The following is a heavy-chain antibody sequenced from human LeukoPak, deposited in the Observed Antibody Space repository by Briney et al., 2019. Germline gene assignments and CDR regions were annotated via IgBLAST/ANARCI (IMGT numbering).Heavy chain of an antibody. CDR2: ISSSSSTI. J-gene: IGHJ4*02. V-gene: IGHV3-48*01. CDR3: ARDQYYYDSRGSFDY. CDR1: GFTFSNAW. Sequence: GGSLRLSCAASGFTFSNAWMSWVRQAPGKGLEWVSYISSSSSTIYYADSVKGRFTISRDNAKNSLYLQMNSLRAEDTAVYYCARDQYYYDSRGSFDYWGQGTLVTVSS. D-gene: IGHD3-22*01.